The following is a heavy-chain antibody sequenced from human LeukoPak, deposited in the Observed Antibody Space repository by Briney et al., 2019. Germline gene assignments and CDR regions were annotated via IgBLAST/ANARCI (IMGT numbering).Heavy chain of an antibody. Sequence: PSQTLPLTCTVSGGSINSATYYWSWIRQPAGKGLEWIGRVYTSGSTNYNPSLKSRVSMSVDTSKNQFSLNLTSVTAADTAVYYCARGNSSSWPLDYWGQGTLVTVSS. CDR1: GGSINSATYY. CDR3: ARGNSSSWPLDY. D-gene: IGHD6-13*01. V-gene: IGHV4-61*02. CDR2: VYTSGST. J-gene: IGHJ4*02.